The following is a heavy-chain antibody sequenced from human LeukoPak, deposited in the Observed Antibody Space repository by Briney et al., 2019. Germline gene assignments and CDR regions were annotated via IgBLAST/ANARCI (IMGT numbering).Heavy chain of an antibody. CDR1: GGSFSGYY. CDR2: INHSGST. Sequence: KPSETLSLTCAVYGGSFSGYYWSWIRQPPGKGLEWIGEINHSGSTNYNPSLKSRVTISVDTSKNQFSLKLSSVTAADTAVYYCARGNYVWGSYRQKEYYFDYWGQGTLVTVSS. J-gene: IGHJ4*02. CDR3: ARGNYVWGSYRQKEYYFDY. D-gene: IGHD3-16*02. V-gene: IGHV4-34*01.